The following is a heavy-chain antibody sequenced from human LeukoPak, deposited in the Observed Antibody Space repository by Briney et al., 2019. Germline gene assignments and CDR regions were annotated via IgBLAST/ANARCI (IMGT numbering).Heavy chain of an antibody. V-gene: IGHV3-23*01. CDR2: VSPSGGRT. J-gene: IGHJ4*02. CDR1: GFTFSSYA. CDR3: AKVRGVYCSSPACYYYDA. D-gene: IGHD2-2*01. Sequence: GGSLRLSCGASGFTFSSYAMSWVRQTPGRGLEWVAGVSPSGGRTIYADSAEGRFTISRDNSNDTVYLQLSSLRAEDSALYYCAKVRGVYCSSPACYYYDAWGQGTPFTVSS.